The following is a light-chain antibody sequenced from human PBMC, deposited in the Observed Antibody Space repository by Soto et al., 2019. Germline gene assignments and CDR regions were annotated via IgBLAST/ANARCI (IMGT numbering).Light chain of an antibody. V-gene: IGKV1-39*01. J-gene: IGKJ3*01. CDR1: QSISSY. Sequence: DIQMTQSPSSLSASVGDRVTITCRASQSISSYLNWYQQKPGKAPKLLIYAASSLQSGVPSRFSGCGSGTDFTLTIRSLQPEDFATYYCQQSYSTPLSFGPGTKVDIK. CDR2: AAS. CDR3: QQSYSTPLS.